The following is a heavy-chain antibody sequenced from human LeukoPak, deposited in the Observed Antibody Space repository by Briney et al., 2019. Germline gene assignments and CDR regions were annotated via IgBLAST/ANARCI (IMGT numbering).Heavy chain of an antibody. D-gene: IGHD3-22*01. CDR3: ARDRMGINGYYYHGFDI. CDR1: GFTFSCCV. CDR2: ISFSGDTK. V-gene: IGHV3-48*03. J-gene: IGHJ3*02. Sequence: GSLRLSCAGSGFTFSCCVMNWVRQAPGKGLEWVSYISFSGDTKYYADSVRGRFTVSRDNRENSLFLQMNSLRAEDTAVYYCARDRMGINGYYYHGFDIWGQGTMVTVSS.